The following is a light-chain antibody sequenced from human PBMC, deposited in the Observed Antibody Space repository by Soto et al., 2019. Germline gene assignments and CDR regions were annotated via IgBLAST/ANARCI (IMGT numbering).Light chain of an antibody. Sequence: EIVLTQSPATLSLSPGERATLSCRASQSVSSYLAWYQQKPGQAPRLLIYDASNRASGIPARFSGSGSGTHRTPTIGRLEPEDFAVYYCQQRSDWPMYTFGQGTKLEIK. V-gene: IGKV3-11*01. CDR3: QQRSDWPMYT. J-gene: IGKJ2*01. CDR1: QSVSSY. CDR2: DAS.